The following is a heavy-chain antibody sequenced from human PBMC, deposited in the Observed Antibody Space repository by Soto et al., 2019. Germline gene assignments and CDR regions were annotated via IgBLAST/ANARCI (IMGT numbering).Heavy chain of an antibody. Sequence: SETLSLTCTVSGGSMSNYYWSWIRQPPGKGLEWIGYIYYIGSTNYNPSLKSRVTMSVDTSRNQLSLNLTSVTAADTAVYYCARDCRYYYDSSGYRPVYYGMDVWGQGTTVTVS. D-gene: IGHD3-22*01. J-gene: IGHJ6*02. CDR2: IYYIGST. CDR3: ARDCRYYYDSSGYRPVYYGMDV. V-gene: IGHV4-59*01. CDR1: GGSMSNYY.